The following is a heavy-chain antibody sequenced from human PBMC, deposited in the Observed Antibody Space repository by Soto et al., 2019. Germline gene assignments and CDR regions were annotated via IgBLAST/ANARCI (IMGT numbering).Heavy chain of an antibody. D-gene: IGHD6-13*01. Sequence: GGSLRLSCAASGFTSNNYAMSWVRQAPGKGLEWVSSFSDSGANTYYSDSVKGRFTISRDNSKNTLYLQMNSLRADDTAVYYCAKYASSSWSLFDYWGQGTLVTVSS. CDR2: FSDSGANT. J-gene: IGHJ4*02. V-gene: IGHV3-23*01. CDR3: AKYASSSWSLFDY. CDR1: GFTSNNYA.